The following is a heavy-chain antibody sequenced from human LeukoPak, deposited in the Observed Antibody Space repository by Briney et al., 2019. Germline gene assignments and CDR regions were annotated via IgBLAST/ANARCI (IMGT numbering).Heavy chain of an antibody. CDR3: ARGPDYYDSSGYYDVGNAFDI. J-gene: IGHJ3*02. D-gene: IGHD3-22*01. CDR2: IYTSGST. CDR1: GGSMSSGSYY. Sequence: SETLSLTCTVSGGSMSSGSYYWSWIRQPAGKGLEWIGRIYTSGSTNYNPSLKSRVTISVDTSKNQFSLKLSSVTAADTAVYYCARGPDYYDSSGYYDVGNAFDIWGQGTMVTVSS. V-gene: IGHV4-61*02.